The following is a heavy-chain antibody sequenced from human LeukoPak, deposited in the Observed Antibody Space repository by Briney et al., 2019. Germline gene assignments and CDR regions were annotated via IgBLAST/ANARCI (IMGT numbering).Heavy chain of an antibody. J-gene: IGHJ6*03. V-gene: IGHV4-34*01. CDR2: INHSGST. CDR1: GGPFSGYY. D-gene: IGHD1-7*01. CDR3: ARGELELEGYYYYYMDV. Sequence: SETLSLTCAVYGGPFSGYYWSWIRQPPGKGLEWIGEINHSGSTNYNPSLKSRVTISVDTSKNQFSLKLSSVTAADTAVYYCARGELELEGYYYYYMDVWGIGTTVTVSS.